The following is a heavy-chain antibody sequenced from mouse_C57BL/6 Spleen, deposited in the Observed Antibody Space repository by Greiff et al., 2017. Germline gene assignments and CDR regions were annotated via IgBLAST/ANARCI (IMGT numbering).Heavy chain of an antibody. CDR1: GFSLTSYG. V-gene: IGHV2-2*01. J-gene: IGHJ1*03. Sequence: QVQLQQSGPGLVQPSQSLSITCTVSGFSLTSYGVHWVRQSPGKGLEWLGVIWSGGSTDYNAAFISRLSISKDNSKSQVFFKMNSLQADDTAIYYCARNYDYDLDVWGTGTTVTVSS. CDR3: ARNYDYDLDV. CDR2: IWSGGST. D-gene: IGHD2-4*01.